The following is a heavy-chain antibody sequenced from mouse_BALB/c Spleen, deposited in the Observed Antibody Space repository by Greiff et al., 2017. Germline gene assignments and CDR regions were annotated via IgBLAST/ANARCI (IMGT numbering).Heavy chain of an antibody. J-gene: IGHJ3*01. CDR1: GFTFSSYT. V-gene: IGHV5-6-4*01. CDR3: TTMITTAAY. Sequence: EVKLVESGGGLVKPGGSLKLSCAASGFTFSSYTMSWVRQTPEKRLEWVATISSGGSYTYYPDSVKGRFTISRDNAKNTLYLQMSSLKSEDTAMDYCTTMITTAAYWGQGTLVTVSA. CDR2: ISSGGSYT. D-gene: IGHD2-4*01.